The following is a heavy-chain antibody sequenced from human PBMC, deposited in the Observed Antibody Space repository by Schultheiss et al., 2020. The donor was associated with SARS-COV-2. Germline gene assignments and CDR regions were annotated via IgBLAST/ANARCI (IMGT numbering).Heavy chain of an antibody. CDR1: GFTFSSYA. V-gene: IGHV3-30-3*01. J-gene: IGHJ3*02. CDR2: ISYDGSNK. CDR3: ASNDREYSSSSAPRSVAFDI. Sequence: GGSLRLSCAASGFTFSSYAMHWVRQAPGKGLEWVAVISYDGSNKYYADSVKGRFTISRDNSKNTLYLQMNSLRAEDTAVYYCASNDREYSSSSAPRSVAFDIWGQGTMVTVSS. D-gene: IGHD6-6*01.